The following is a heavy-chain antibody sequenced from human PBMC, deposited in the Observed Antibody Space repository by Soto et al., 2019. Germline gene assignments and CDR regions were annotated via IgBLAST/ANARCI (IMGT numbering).Heavy chain of an antibody. CDR3: ERVGYSSGWLGGGLFDY. V-gene: IGHV1-18*01. CDR1: GYTFTSYG. J-gene: IGHJ4*02. Sequence: QVQLVQSGAEVKKPGASVKVSCKASGYTFTSYGISWVRQAPGQGLEWMGWISAYNGNTNYAQQLQGRVNMTTDTSTSAAYMELRSRRSDDTACYYWERVGYSSGWLGGGLFDYWGQGTLVTVSS. D-gene: IGHD6-19*01. CDR2: ISAYNGNT.